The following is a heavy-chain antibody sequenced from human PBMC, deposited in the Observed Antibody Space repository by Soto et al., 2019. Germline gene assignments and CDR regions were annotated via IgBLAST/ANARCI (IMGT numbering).Heavy chain of an antibody. CDR3: AKDGIGYYYDSSGYYGNC. J-gene: IGHJ4*02. D-gene: IGHD3-22*01. CDR1: GFTFSDYY. Sequence: GGSLRLSCAASGFTFSDYYMTWIRQAPGKGLEWVSYISSSGSIISYADSVKGRFTISRDNAKNSLYLQMNSLRAEDTAVYYCAKDGIGYYYDSSGYYGNCWGQGTLVTVSS. CDR2: ISSSGSII. V-gene: IGHV3-11*01.